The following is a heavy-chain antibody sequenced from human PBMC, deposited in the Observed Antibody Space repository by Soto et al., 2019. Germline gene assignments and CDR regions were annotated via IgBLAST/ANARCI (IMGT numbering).Heavy chain of an antibody. CDR2: IIPIFGTA. CDR1: GYTFTSYG. D-gene: IGHD5-18*01. CDR3: AITVDTAMVHYFDY. J-gene: IGHJ4*02. Sequence: SVKVSCKASGYTFTSYGISWVRQAPGQGLEWMGGIIPIFGTANYAQKFQGRVTITADESTSTAYMELSSLRSEDTAVYYCAITVDTAMVHYFDYWGQGTLVTVSS. V-gene: IGHV1-69*13.